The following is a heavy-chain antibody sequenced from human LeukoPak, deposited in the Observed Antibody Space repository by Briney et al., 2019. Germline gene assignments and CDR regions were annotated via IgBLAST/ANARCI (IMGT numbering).Heavy chain of an antibody. CDR1: GGSISSYY. Sequence: SETLSLTCTVSGGSISSYYWSWIRQPPGKGLEWIAYINYSGSTNYTPSLKSRVTISVDTSKNQFSLKLNSVTAADTAVYYCARRAGAYSHPYDYWGQGTLVTVSS. V-gene: IGHV4-59*01. D-gene: IGHD4/OR15-4a*01. J-gene: IGHJ4*02. CDR3: ARRAGAYSHPYDY. CDR2: INYSGST.